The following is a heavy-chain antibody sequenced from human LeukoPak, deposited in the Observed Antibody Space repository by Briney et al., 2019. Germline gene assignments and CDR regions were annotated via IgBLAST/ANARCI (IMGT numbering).Heavy chain of an antibody. CDR3: ASPKAVAAAGTLPRFDY. V-gene: IGHV3-23*01. D-gene: IGHD6-13*01. J-gene: IGHJ4*02. CDR2: ISGSGGST. Sequence: PGGSLGLSCAASGFTFSSYAMSWVRQAPGKGLEWVSAISGSGGSTYYADSVKGRFTISRDNSKNTLYLQMNSLRAEDTAVYYCASPKAVAAAGTLPRFDYWGQGTLVTVSS. CDR1: GFTFSSYA.